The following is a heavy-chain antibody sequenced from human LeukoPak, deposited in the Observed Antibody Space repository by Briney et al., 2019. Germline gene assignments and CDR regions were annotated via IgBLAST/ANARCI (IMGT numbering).Heavy chain of an antibody. D-gene: IGHD2-21*02. J-gene: IGHJ4*02. Sequence: GGSLRLSCAASGFTFSSYSMNWVRQAPGKGLEWVSYISSSSNTINYADSVKGRFTISRDNAKNSLYLQMNSLRAEDTAVYYCASMTTYCGGDCYFFDNWGQGTPVTVSS. CDR3: ASMTTYCGGDCYFFDN. CDR1: GFTFSSYS. CDR2: ISSSSNTI. V-gene: IGHV3-48*04.